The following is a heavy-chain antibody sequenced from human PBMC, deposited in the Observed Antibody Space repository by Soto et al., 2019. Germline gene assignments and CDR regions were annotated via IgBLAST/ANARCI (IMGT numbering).Heavy chain of an antibody. V-gene: IGHV1-69*01. CDR1: GGTFSSYA. CDR2: IIPISGTA. J-gene: IGHJ6*02. CDR3: ARSQGSSTSLEIYYYYYYGMDV. D-gene: IGHD2-2*01. Sequence: QVQLVQSGAEVKKPGSSVKVSCTASGGTFSSYAISWVRQAPGQGLQWMGGIIPISGTANYAQKFQGRVRITADESTSTAYRELSLRSEDTAVYYCARSQGSSTSLEIYYYYYYGMDVWGQGTTVTVSS.